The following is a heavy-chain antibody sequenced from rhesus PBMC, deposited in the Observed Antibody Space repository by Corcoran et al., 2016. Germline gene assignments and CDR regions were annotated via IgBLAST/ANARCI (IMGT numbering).Heavy chain of an antibody. D-gene: IGHD1-44*02. CDR1: GGSISSNY. CDR3: ARKDPGAPIDY. J-gene: IGHJ4*01. CDR2: ISGSGGST. Sequence: QLQLQESGPGLVTPSETLSLTCAVSGGSISSNYWRWIRQPPGKGLECIGRISGSGGSTYYSPSRKRRVTISTDTSKNQFSLNLSSVTAADTAVYYCARKDPGAPIDYWGQGVLVTVSS. V-gene: IGHV4-173*01.